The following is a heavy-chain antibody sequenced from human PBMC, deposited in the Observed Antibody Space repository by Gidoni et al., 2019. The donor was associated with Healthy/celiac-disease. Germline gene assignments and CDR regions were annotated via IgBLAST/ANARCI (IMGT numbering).Heavy chain of an antibody. V-gene: IGHV3-9*01. CDR1: GFTFDDYA. J-gene: IGHJ6*02. D-gene: IGHD5-18*01. Sequence: EVQLVESGGGLVQPGRSLRLSCAASGFTFDDYAMHWVRQAPGKGLEWVSGISWNSGSIGYADSVKGRFTISRDNAKNSLYLQMNSLRAEDTALYYCAKGGGVDTATYYYGMDVWGQGTTVTVSS. CDR2: ISWNSGSI. CDR3: AKGGGVDTATYYYGMDV.